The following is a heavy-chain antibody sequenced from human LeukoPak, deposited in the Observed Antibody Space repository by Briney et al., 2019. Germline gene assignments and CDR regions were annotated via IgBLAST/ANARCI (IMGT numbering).Heavy chain of an antibody. D-gene: IGHD6-13*01. CDR3: ATVKAAAWYGARSYYFDY. V-gene: IGHV4-59*01. CDR2: IYYSGST. Sequence: PSETLSLTCTVSGGSISYYDWGWIRQPPGKGLEWIGYIYYSGSTNYHPSLKSRVTISVDTSKNQFSLNLSSVTAADTAVYYCATVKAAAWYGARSYYFDYWGQGTLVTVSS. J-gene: IGHJ4*02. CDR1: GGSISYYD.